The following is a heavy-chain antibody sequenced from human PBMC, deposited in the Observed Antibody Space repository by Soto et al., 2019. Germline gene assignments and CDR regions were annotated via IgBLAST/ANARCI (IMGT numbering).Heavy chain of an antibody. Sequence: TVRLLRVCWAASWFMCIRFGVNWVLKAPGKGLGWVSGISGSGDRTYYADSVKDRFTISRDNSKNTLYLQMNSLRAEDTAVYSCAKVNWNDVNSYYGPGTLVTVSS. J-gene: IGHJ4*02. CDR2: ISGSGDRT. CDR3: AKVNWNDVNSY. D-gene: IGHD1-1*01. CDR1: WFMCIRFG. V-gene: IGHV3-23*01.